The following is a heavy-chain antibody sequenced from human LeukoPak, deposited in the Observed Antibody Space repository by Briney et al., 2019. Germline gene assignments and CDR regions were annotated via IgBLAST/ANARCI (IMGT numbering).Heavy chain of an antibody. CDR2: IYSSGST. CDR1: GGSISSYY. CDR3: ARVEEGYGSGRRENYYYYYMDV. J-gene: IGHJ6*03. Sequence: SETLSLTCTVSGGSISSYYWSWIRQPPGKGLEWIGYIYSSGSTNYNPSLKSRVTISVDTSKNQFSLKLRSGTAADTAVYYCARVEEGYGSGRRENYYYYYMDVWGKGTTVTISS. D-gene: IGHD3-10*01. V-gene: IGHV4-59*01.